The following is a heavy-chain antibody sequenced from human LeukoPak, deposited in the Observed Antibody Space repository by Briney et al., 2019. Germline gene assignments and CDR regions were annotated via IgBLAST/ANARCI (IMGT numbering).Heavy chain of an antibody. CDR1: GGSISGHY. Sequence: PSETLSLTCTVSGGSISGHYWSWIRQPPGKGLEWIGNIYYSGSTNYNPSLKSRVTISADTSKNQFSLKLSSVTAADTAVYYCAKLYSSSWDSIDYWGQGTLVTVSS. CDR3: AKLYSSSWDSIDY. CDR2: IYYSGST. D-gene: IGHD6-13*01. V-gene: IGHV4-59*11. J-gene: IGHJ4*02.